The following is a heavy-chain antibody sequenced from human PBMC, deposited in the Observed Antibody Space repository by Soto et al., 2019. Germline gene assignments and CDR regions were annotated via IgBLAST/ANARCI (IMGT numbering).Heavy chain of an antibody. CDR2: ISSSGGTT. Sequence: EVQLLESGGGLVQPGGSLRLSCAASGFTFSEYAMSWVRQAPGKGLEWVSSISSSGGTTSYTDSVKGRFTISRVNSKNTLFLQMNGLRAEDTAIYYCTKEPKKSISHDYWGLGTLVTVSP. V-gene: IGHV3-23*01. D-gene: IGHD2-21*01. CDR3: TKEPKKSISHDY. J-gene: IGHJ4*02. CDR1: GFTFSEYA.